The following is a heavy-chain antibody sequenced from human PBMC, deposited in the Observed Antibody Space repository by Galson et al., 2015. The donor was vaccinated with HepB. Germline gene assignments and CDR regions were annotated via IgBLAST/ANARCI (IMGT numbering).Heavy chain of an antibody. J-gene: IGHJ3*02. CDR3: ARGSSGVFGVVITHDAFDN. Sequence: ETLSLTCAVSGGSISSSHWWSWVRQPPGKGLEWIGEIYYSGSTNYNTSLKSRVSISVDKSKNQFSLKLSSVTAADTAVYYCARGSSGVFGVVITHDAFDNWGQGTMVTVSS. CDR1: GGSISSSHW. V-gene: IGHV4-4*02. D-gene: IGHD3-3*01. CDR2: IYYSGST.